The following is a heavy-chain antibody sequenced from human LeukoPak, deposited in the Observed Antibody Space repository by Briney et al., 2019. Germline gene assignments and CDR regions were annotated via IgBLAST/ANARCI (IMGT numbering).Heavy chain of an antibody. V-gene: IGHV3-23*01. J-gene: IGHJ4*02. Sequence: PGGSLRLSCAASGFTFSSYSMSWVRQAPGKGLEWVSIISDSGANTYYADSVRGRFTISRDNSKNTLYLQMNSLRAEDTAVYYCAKGKFRGYSYGSIDYWGQGTLVTVSS. D-gene: IGHD5-18*01. CDR2: ISDSGANT. CDR3: AKGKFRGYSYGSIDY. CDR1: GFTFSSYS.